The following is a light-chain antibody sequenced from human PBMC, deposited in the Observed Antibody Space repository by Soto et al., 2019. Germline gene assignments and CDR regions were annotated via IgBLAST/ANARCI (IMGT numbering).Light chain of an antibody. CDR3: SSYSSDATHVV. V-gene: IGLV2-14*03. Sequence: QSALTQPASVSGSPGQSITISCTGTSSDIGGLFNYVSWYQQHPGKPPKLLIYDVNVRPSGVSDRFSGSKSGNTASLTISGVQAEDEAAYFCSSYSSDATHVVFGGGTKLTVL. CDR1: SSDIGGLFNY. J-gene: IGLJ2*01. CDR2: DVN.